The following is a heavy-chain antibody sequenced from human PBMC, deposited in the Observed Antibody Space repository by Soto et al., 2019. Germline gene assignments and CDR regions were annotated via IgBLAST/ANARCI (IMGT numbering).Heavy chain of an antibody. CDR2: FDPEDGET. CDR1: GYTLTELS. Sequence: ASVKVSCKVSGYTLTELSMHWVRQAPGKGLEWMGGFDPEDGETIYAQKFQGRVTMTEDTSTDTAYMELSSLRSEDTAVYYCATGPDKPYYYYYYMDVWGKGTMVTVSS. V-gene: IGHV1-24*01. CDR3: ATGPDKPYYYYYYMDV. J-gene: IGHJ6*03.